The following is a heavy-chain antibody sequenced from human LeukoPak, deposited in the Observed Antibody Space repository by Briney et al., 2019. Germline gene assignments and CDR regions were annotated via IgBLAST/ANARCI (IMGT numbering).Heavy chain of an antibody. CDR1: GGTFSSYA. CDR3: ARGSCTSTTCYLGKDYYYYYMDV. CDR2: IIPIFGTA. Sequence: GASVKVSCKASGGTFSSYAISWVRQAPGQGLEWMGGIIPIFGTANYAQKFQGRVTITTDESTSTAYLELSSLRSEDMAVYYCARGSCTSTTCYLGKDYYYYYMDVWGKGTTVTVSS. V-gene: IGHV1-69*05. D-gene: IGHD2-2*01. J-gene: IGHJ6*03.